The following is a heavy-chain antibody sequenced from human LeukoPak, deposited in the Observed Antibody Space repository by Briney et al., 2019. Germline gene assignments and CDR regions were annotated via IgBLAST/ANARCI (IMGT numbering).Heavy chain of an antibody. Sequence: GGSLRLSCVASGFPFSSYAMHWVPQAPGKGLEWVAVISYDGSNKYYADSVKGRFTISRDNSKNTLYLQMNSLRAEDTAVYYCASALYVFDYWGQGTLVTVSS. CDR3: ASALYVFDY. J-gene: IGHJ4*02. CDR1: GFPFSSYA. V-gene: IGHV3-30-3*01. D-gene: IGHD2/OR15-2a*01. CDR2: ISYDGSNK.